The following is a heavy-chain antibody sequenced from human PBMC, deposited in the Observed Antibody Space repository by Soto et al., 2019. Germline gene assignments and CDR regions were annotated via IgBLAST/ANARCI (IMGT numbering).Heavy chain of an antibody. J-gene: IGHJ3*02. CDR3: ARDQEVRVETGHDAFDI. CDR1: GYTFTSYY. V-gene: IGHV1-46*01. D-gene: IGHD3-10*01. Sequence: GASVKVSCKASGYTFTSYYMHWVRQAPGQGLEWTGIINPSGGSTSYAQKFQGRVTMTRDTSTSTVYMELSSLRSEDTAVYYCARDQEVRVETGHDAFDIWGQGTMVTVSS. CDR2: INPSGGST.